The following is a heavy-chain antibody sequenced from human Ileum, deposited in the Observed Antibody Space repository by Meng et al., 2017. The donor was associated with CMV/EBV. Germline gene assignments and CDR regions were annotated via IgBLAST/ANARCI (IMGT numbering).Heavy chain of an antibody. CDR3: ARGVVDYRSSFWFDP. CDR1: GGSITSTNW. D-gene: IGHD4/OR15-4a*01. J-gene: IGHJ5*02. CDR2: VSDSGSA. V-gene: IGHV4-4*02. Sequence: SGGSITSTNWWSWVRRPPGKGLEWIGEVSDSGSANYNPSLKGRVTISVDKSTNQFSLIVNSVTAADTAVYYCARGVVDYRSSFWFDPWGQGTLVTVSS.